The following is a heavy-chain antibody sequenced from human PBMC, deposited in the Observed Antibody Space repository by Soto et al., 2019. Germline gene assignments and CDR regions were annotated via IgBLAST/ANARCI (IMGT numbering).Heavy chain of an antibody. CDR2: ISAYNVNT. CDR1: GYTFTSYG. J-gene: IGHJ4*02. CDR3: ARVDCSGGSCYPTFDY. D-gene: IGHD2-15*01. Sequence: QVQLVQSGAEVKKPGASVKVSCKASGYTFTSYGISWVRQAPGQGLEWMGWISAYNVNTNYAQKLQGRVTMTTDASTSTAYMELRSLISDDTAVYYCARVDCSGGSCYPTFDYWGQGTLVTVSS. V-gene: IGHV1-18*01.